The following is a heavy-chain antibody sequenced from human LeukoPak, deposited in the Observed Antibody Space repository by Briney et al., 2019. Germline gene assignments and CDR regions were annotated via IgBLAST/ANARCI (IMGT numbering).Heavy chain of an antibody. CDR1: GFTFSDYY. V-gene: IGHV3-11*04. CDR3: ARQSRYYDFWSGYYTGIGFDY. Sequence: GGSLRLSCAASGFTFSDYYMSWIRQAPGKGLEWVSYISSSGSTIYYADSVKGRFTISRDNAKNSLYLQMNSLRAEDTAVYYCARQSRYYDFWSGYYTGIGFDYWGQGTLVTVSS. CDR2: ISSSGSTI. D-gene: IGHD3-3*01. J-gene: IGHJ4*02.